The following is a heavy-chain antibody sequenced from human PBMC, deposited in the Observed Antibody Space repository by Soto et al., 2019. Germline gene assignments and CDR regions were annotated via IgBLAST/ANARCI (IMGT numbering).Heavy chain of an antibody. J-gene: IGHJ4*02. D-gene: IGHD3-10*01. Sequence: ASVKVSCKASGGTFSSYAISWVRQAPGQGLEWMGGIIPIFGTANYAQKFQGRVTITADESTSTAYMELSSLRSEDTAVYYCAIAYGSGRYYMFDYWGQGTLVTVAS. CDR1: GGTFSSYA. CDR3: AIAYGSGRYYMFDY. CDR2: IIPIFGTA. V-gene: IGHV1-69*13.